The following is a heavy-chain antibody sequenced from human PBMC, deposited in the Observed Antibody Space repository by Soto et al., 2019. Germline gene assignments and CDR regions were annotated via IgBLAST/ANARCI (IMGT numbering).Heavy chain of an antibody. V-gene: IGHV3-23*01. D-gene: IGHD3-3*01. CDR1: GFTFNSYS. CDR3: AKARAQYYDFWSGYPVDY. CDR2: ISGSGGST. Sequence: GGSLRLSCAASGFTFNSYSMNWVRQAPGKGLEWVSAISGSGGSTYYADSVKGRFTISRDNSKNTLYLQMNSLRAEDTAVYYCAKARAQYYDFWSGYPVDYWGQGTLVTVS. J-gene: IGHJ4*02.